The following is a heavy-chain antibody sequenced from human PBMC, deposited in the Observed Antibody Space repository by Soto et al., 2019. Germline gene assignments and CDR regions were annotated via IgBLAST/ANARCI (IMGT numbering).Heavy chain of an antibody. CDR3: ARHYPRVGAATYLAWFDP. D-gene: IGHD1-26*01. CDR2: IYYSGST. CDR1: GGSISSYY. J-gene: IGHJ5*02. Sequence: SETLSLTCTVSGGSISSYYWSWIRQPPGKGLEWIGYIYYSGSTNYNPSLKSRVTISVDTSKNQFSLKLSSVTAADTAVYYCARHYPRVGAATYLAWFDPWGQGTLVTVSS. V-gene: IGHV4-59*08.